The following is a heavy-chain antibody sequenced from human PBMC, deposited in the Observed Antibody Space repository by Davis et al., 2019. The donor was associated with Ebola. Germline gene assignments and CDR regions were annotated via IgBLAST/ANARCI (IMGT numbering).Heavy chain of an antibody. J-gene: IGHJ5*02. V-gene: IGHV4-34*01. CDR2: INHSGST. CDR3: ARRPISSSWYGGVWGWFDP. CDR1: GGSFSGYY. Sequence: SETLSLTCAAYGGSFSGYYWSWIRQPPGKGLEWIGEINHSGSTYYNPSLKSRVSISSDMAKNQFSLKLSSVTAADTAVYYCARRPISSSWYGGVWGWFDPWGQGTLVTVSS. D-gene: IGHD6-13*01.